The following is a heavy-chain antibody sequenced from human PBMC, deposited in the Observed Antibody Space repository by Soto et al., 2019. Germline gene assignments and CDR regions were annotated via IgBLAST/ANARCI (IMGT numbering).Heavy chain of an antibody. D-gene: IGHD1-7*01. CDR2: IHYSGST. CDR3: ARADWNSAFDF. V-gene: IGHV4-31*02. Sequence: WTWIRPHPGKGLEWIGYIHYSGSTYYNPSLKSRVTISVDTSKNQFSLKLSSVTAADTAVYYCARADWNSAFDFWGQGTLVTVSS. J-gene: IGHJ4*02.